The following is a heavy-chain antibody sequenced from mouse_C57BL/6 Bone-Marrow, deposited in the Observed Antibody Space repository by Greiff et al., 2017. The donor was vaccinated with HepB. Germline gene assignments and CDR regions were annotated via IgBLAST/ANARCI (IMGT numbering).Heavy chain of an antibody. CDR1: GFNIKDDY. V-gene: IGHV14-4*01. CDR2: IDPENGDT. CDR3: TTYGSHFDY. Sequence: EVKLMESGAELVRPGASVKLSCTASGFNIKDDYMHWVKQRPEQGLEWIGWIDPENGDTEYASKFQGKATITADTSSNTAYLQLSSLTSEDTAVYYCTTYGSHFDYWGQGTTLTVSS. J-gene: IGHJ2*01. D-gene: IGHD1-1*01.